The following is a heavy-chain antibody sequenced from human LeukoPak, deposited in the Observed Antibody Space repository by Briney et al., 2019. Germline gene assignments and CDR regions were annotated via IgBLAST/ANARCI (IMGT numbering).Heavy chain of an antibody. D-gene: IGHD6-13*01. CDR2: ISSSSNYI. CDR3: ARDKREQQLAFLDAFDI. V-gene: IGHV3-21*01. CDR1: GFTFSSYC. J-gene: IGHJ3*02. Sequence: MSGGSLRLSCAASGFTFSSYCMNWVRQAPGKGLEWVSSISSSSNYIYYADSVKGRFTISRDNAKNSLYLQMNSLRAEDTAVYYCARDKREQQLAFLDAFDIWGQGTMVTVSS.